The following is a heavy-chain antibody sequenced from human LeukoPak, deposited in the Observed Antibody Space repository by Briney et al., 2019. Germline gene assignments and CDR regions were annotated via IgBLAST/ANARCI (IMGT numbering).Heavy chain of an antibody. CDR3: SREFPFCGADCFSGVFDI. CDR1: GYTFSIYG. Sequence: ASVKVSCKASGYTFSIYGINWVRRAPGQGLEWMGWINVINSGNTRYAQNFQGRLTMTTDTSTTTAYMELRSLRSDDTAVYYCSREFPFCGADCFSGVFDIWGQGTMVTVS. J-gene: IGHJ3*02. CDR2: INVINSGNT. D-gene: IGHD2-21*02. V-gene: IGHV1-18*01.